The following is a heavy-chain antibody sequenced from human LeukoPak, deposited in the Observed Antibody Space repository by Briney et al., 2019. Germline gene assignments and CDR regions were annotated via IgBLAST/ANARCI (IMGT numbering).Heavy chain of an antibody. Sequence: SETLSLTCTVSGGSINSYYWSWIRQPPGMGLEWIGYVYYNGNTKYNPSLKSRVTMSLDTSKNQFSLKLSSVTAADTAVYYCAKIGSGGAWFDPWGQGILVIVSS. CDR1: GGSINSYY. D-gene: IGHD2-2*03. J-gene: IGHJ5*02. CDR3: AKIGSGGAWFDP. CDR2: VYYNGNT. V-gene: IGHV4-59*01.